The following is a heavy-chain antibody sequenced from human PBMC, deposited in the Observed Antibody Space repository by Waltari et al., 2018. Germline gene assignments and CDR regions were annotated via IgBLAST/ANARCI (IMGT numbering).Heavy chain of an antibody. CDR3: AREDYYDRGRIGANFDY. CDR2: ISRDEKNT. J-gene: IGHJ4*02. V-gene: IGHV3-30*03. CDR1: GFTFTGYG. D-gene: IGHD3-22*01. Sequence: QVQLVESGGGVVQPGRSLRLSCAASGFTFTGYGIQWFRQAPGKGLEWVAVISRDEKNTYYADSVKGRFTVSRDNSKNTIYLQMNSLKTEDTAVYYCAREDYYDRGRIGANFDYWGQGTLVTVSS.